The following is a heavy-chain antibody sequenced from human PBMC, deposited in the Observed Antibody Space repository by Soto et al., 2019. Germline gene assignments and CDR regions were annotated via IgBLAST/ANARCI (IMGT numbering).Heavy chain of an antibody. CDR1: GGTFSSYA. J-gene: IGHJ4*02. D-gene: IGHD3-10*01. CDR2: IIPIFGTA. CDR3: ASGITMVRGVILYFDY. Sequence: SVKVSCKASGGTFSSYAISWVRQAPGQGLEWMGGIIPIFGTANYAQKFQGRVTITADESTSTAYMELSSLRSEDTAVYYCASGITMVRGVILYFDYWGQGTLVTVSS. V-gene: IGHV1-69*13.